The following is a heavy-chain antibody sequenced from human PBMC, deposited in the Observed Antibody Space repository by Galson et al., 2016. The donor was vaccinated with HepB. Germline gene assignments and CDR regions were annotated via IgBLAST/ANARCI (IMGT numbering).Heavy chain of an antibody. V-gene: IGHV3-23*01. CDR2: ISIGGGAT. J-gene: IGHJ6*04. Sequence: SLRLSCAASGFTFTNYAMHWVRQAPGKGLEWVSTISIGGGATYYAASVKGRFTISRDNSKSTLYLQMVSLRVEDTALYYCARGNHLDVWGRGTTVTVSS. CDR3: ARGNHLDV. CDR1: GFTFTNYA. D-gene: IGHD1-14*01.